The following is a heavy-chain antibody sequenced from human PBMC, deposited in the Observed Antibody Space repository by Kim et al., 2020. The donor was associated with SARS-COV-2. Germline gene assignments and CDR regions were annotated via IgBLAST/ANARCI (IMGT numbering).Heavy chain of an antibody. CDR2: ISYGGSDK. D-gene: IGHD5-18*01. CDR3: AREGIHWGYRNCFDH. Sequence: GGSLRLSCAASGFTFSHYAMHWVRQAPGKGLEWVAVISYGGSDKYYADSVKGRFTISRDNSKNTLYLQMNSLRAEDAALYYCAREGIHWGYRNCFDHWGQGALVTVSA. V-gene: IGHV3-30-3*01. J-gene: IGHJ4*02. CDR1: GFTFSHYA.